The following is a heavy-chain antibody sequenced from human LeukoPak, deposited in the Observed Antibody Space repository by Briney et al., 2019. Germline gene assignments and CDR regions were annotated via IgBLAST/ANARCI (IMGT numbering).Heavy chain of an antibody. CDR3: AREGIYYGSGSYYKNFDY. V-gene: IGHV1-24*01. CDR2: FDPEDGKT. J-gene: IGHJ4*02. Sequence: ASVKVSCKVSGYTLTDLSMHWVRQAPGKGPEWMGGFDPEDGKTIYAQKFQVRVTMTEDPSTDTAYMELSSLRSEDTAVYYCAREGIYYGSGSYYKNFDYWGQGTLVTVSS. D-gene: IGHD3-10*01. CDR1: GYTLTDLS.